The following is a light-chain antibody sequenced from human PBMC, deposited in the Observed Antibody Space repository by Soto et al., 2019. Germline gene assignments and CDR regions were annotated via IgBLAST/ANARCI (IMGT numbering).Light chain of an antibody. CDR1: QSISSSY. Sequence: ELALTRSQGHLSLSPCERATLFFSTSQSISSSYVAWYQQTPGQAPMLLIDGPSSRATGIPDRFSGSGSGTYFTLTINRLEPDVFAVYYCQQYDSSPRTFGQGTKVDIK. CDR3: QQYDSSPRT. CDR2: GPS. J-gene: IGKJ1*01. V-gene: IGKV3-20*01.